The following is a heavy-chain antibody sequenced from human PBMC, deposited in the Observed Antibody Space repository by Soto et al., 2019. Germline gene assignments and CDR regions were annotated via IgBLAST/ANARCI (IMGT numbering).Heavy chain of an antibody. Sequence: GGSLRLSCAASGFTFSSYSMNWVRQAPGKGLEWVSYISSSSSTIYYADSVKGRFTISRDNAKNSLYLQMNSLRAEDTAVYYCAREEIGAVAGHATFDYWGQGTLVTVSS. CDR2: ISSSSSTI. J-gene: IGHJ4*02. CDR3: AREEIGAVAGHATFDY. D-gene: IGHD6-19*01. V-gene: IGHV3-48*01. CDR1: GFTFSSYS.